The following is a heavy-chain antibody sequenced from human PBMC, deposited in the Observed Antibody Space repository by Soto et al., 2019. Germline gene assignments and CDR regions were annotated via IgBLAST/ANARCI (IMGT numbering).Heavy chain of an antibody. Sequence: PGGSLRLSCAASGFTFSDYYMSWIRQAPGKGLEWVSYISSSGSTIYYADSVKGRFTISRDNAKNSLYLQMNSLRAEDTAVYYCARDGSIGDYIWGSYFSRQYFQHWGQGTLVTVSS. CDR1: GFTFSDYY. V-gene: IGHV3-11*01. D-gene: IGHD3-16*01. CDR2: ISSSGSTI. J-gene: IGHJ1*01. CDR3: ARDGSIGDYIWGSYFSRQYFQH.